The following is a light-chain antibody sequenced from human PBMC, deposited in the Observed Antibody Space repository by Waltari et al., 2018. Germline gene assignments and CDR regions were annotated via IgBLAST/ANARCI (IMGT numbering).Light chain of an antibody. V-gene: IGLV2-23*01. CDR2: EGT. CDR3: CAHAGGGTHYA. CDR1: SSDVRSSNR. Sequence: QSALTQPASVSGSPGQSITISCTGTSSDVRSSNRVSWYQQHPGKGPKILIYEGTQRLSGVSDRFSGSKSGNTASLTLSGLQPEDEADYYCCAHAGGGTHYAFGTGTKVTVL. J-gene: IGLJ1*01.